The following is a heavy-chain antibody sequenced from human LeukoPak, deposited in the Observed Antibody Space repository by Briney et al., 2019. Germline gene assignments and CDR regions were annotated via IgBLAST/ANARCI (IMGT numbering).Heavy chain of an antibody. CDR1: GFAFSTYS. J-gene: IGHJ4*02. Sequence: GGSLRLSCAASGFAFSTYSIDWVRQAPGKGLEWLSYISSSSSTIYYADSVKGRFTVSRDNAENLVYLQMNSLGAEDTAVYYCARVVRSGYTKDYWGRGTLVTVAS. CDR2: ISSSSSTI. CDR3: ARVVRSGYTKDY. V-gene: IGHV3-48*04. D-gene: IGHD5-12*01.